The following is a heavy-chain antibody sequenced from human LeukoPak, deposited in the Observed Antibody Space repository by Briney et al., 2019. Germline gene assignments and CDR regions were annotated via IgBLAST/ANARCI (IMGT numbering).Heavy chain of an antibody. Sequence: ASVKVPCKASGYTFTSYGISWVRQAPGQGLEWMGWISAYNGNTNYAQKLQGRVTMTTDTSTSTAYMELRSPRSDDTAVYYCARDEGYQLLLHWFDPWGQGTLVTVSS. CDR3: ARDEGYQLLLHWFDP. V-gene: IGHV1-18*01. D-gene: IGHD2-2*01. CDR1: GYTFTSYG. CDR2: ISAYNGNT. J-gene: IGHJ5*02.